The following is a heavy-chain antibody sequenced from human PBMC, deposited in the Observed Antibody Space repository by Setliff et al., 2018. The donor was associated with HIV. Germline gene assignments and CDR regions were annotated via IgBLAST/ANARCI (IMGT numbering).Heavy chain of an antibody. CDR3: ATVIGWNDATDC. Sequence: SETLSLTCTVSGASISSYYWSWIRQPAGKGLEWIGRIYTSGRTKYNPSLKSRVTMSVDTSKNQFSLKLSSVTAADTAVYYCATVIGWNDATDCWGQGTLVTVPQ. J-gene: IGHJ4*02. CDR2: IYTSGRT. D-gene: IGHD1-1*01. CDR1: GASISSYY. V-gene: IGHV4-4*07.